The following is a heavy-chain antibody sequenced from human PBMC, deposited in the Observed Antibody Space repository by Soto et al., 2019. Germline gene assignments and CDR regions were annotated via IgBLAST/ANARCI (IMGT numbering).Heavy chain of an antibody. D-gene: IGHD2-21*02. V-gene: IGHV4-4*02. CDR1: SGSISTANW. CDR3: ARRGGGVVLTATTPFDY. Sequence: QVPLQESGPRLVRPSGTLSLTCTVSSGSISTANWWSWVRQPPGRGLEWIGEIYHSGSTNYNLSLQSRVTLSVDKSKSQFSLRLSSVTAADTAMYYCARRGGGVVLTATTPFDYWGQGTLVTVSS. CDR2: IYHSGST. J-gene: IGHJ4*02.